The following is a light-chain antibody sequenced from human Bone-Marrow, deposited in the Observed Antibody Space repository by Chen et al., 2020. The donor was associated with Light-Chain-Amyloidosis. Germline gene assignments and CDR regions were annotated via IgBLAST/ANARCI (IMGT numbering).Light chain of an antibody. Sequence: HSALTQPASVSGFPGQSITISCTGTSSDVGSYNLVSWYHHHPGKVPKLLIYEASKRPSGVSNRFSGSQSGNTASLTISGLQAEDEADYYCSSYVGTGTIVVFDERTKVTVL. V-gene: IGLV2-23*02. CDR3: SSYVGTGTIVV. J-gene: IGLJ2*01. CDR1: SSDVGSYNL. CDR2: EAS.